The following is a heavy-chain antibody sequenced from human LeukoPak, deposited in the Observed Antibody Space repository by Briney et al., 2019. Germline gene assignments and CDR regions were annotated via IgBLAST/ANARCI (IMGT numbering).Heavy chain of an antibody. CDR1: GGSISSSDW. J-gene: IGHJ5*02. CDR3: ARDPHCSSTTCPLDL. V-gene: IGHV4-4*02. D-gene: IGHD2-2*01. Sequence: SETLSLTCAVSGGSISSSDWWSWVRQPPGRGLEWIGYIWRSDHTNYNPSLKSRVTMSLDKSKNQFSLKLSSVTAADTAVYYCARDPHCSSTTCPLDLWGQGTLVIVSS. CDR2: IWRSDHT.